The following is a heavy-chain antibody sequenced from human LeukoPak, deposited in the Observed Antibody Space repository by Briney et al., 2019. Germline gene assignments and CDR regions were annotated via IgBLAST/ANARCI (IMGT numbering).Heavy chain of an antibody. D-gene: IGHD2-2*03. CDR2: INHSGST. CDR1: GGSFSGYY. V-gene: IGHV4-34*01. J-gene: IGHJ4*02. CDR3: ARRTLVGIVVVPAAPFDY. Sequence: KSSETLSLTCAVYGGSFSGYYWSWIRQPLGKGLEWIGEINHSGSTNYNPSLKSRVTISVDTSKNQFSLKLSSVTAADTAVYYCARRTLVGIVVVPAAPFDYWGQGTLVTVSS.